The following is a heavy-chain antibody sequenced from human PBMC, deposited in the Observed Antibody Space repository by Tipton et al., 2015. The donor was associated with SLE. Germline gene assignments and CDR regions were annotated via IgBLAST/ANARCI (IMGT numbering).Heavy chain of an antibody. Sequence: QSGAEVKKPGASVKVSCKASGYTFTSYGISWVRQAPGQGLEWIGWISAYNGNTNYAQKLQGRVTMTTDTSTSTAYMELRSLRSDDTAGYYCARDPLVPPLYWFAPWVQGTLVTVSS. CDR1: GYTFTSYG. J-gene: IGHJ5*02. CDR2: ISAYNGNT. CDR3: ARDPLVPPLYWFAP. V-gene: IGHV1-18*01.